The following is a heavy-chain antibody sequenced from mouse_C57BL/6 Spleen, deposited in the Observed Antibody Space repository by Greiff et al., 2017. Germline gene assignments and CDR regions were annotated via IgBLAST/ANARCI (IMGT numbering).Heavy chain of an antibody. CDR1: GYTFTSYW. V-gene: IGHV1-50*01. D-gene: IGHD2-2*01. CDR2: IDPSDSYT. J-gene: IGHJ3*01. CDR3: ARGVTEFAY. Sequence: QVQLQQSGAELVKPGASVKLSCKASGYTFTSYWMQWVKQRPGQGLEWIGEIDPSDSYTNYNQKFKGKATLTVDTSSSTAYMQLSSLTSEDSAVYYCARGVTEFAYWGQGTLVTVSA.